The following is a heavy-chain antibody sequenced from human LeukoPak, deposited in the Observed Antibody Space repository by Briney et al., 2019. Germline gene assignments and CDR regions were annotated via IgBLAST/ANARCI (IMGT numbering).Heavy chain of an antibody. CDR1: GGSFSGYY. Sequence: SETLSLTCAVYGGSFSGYYWSWIRQPPGKGLEWIGEINHSGSTNYNPSLKSRVTISVDTSKNQFSLKLSSVTAADTAVYYCARRGHSYYYYYYMDVWGKGTTVTISS. V-gene: IGHV4-34*01. CDR2: INHSGST. CDR3: ARRGHSYYYYYYMDV. D-gene: IGHD3-10*01. J-gene: IGHJ6*03.